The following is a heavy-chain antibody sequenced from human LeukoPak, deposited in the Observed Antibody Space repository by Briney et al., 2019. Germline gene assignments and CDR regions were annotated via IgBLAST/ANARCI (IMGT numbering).Heavy chain of an antibody. CDR1: GGSISSSVYY. D-gene: IGHD6-13*01. J-gene: IGHJ4*02. V-gene: IGHV4-39*01. CDR3: ARRRGGSSWTDY. CDR2: INYSGST. Sequence: SETLSLTCIVSGGSISSSVYYWAWIRQPPGKGLERIGNINYSGSTYYNPSLKSRVTISVDTSKNQFSLKLSSVTAADTAVYYCARRRGGSSWTDYWGQGTLVIVSS.